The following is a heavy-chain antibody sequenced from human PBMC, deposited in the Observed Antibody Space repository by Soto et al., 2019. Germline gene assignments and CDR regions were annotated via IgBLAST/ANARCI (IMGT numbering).Heavy chain of an antibody. D-gene: IGHD4-17*01. V-gene: IGHV4-34*01. CDR1: GGSFSGYY. CDR2: INHSGST. Sequence: QVQLQQWGAGLLKPSETLSLTCAVYGGSFSGYYWSWIRQPPGKGLEWIGEINHSGSTNYNPSLKSRVTISVDTSKNQFSLKLSSVTAADTAVYYCARASDDYGDYAYNYYYYYYMDVWGKGTTVTVSS. J-gene: IGHJ6*03. CDR3: ARASDDYGDYAYNYYYYYYMDV.